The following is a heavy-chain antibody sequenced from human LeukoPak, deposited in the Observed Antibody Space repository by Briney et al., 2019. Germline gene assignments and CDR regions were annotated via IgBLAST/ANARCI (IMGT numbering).Heavy chain of an antibody. CDR2: IYHSGST. CDR3: ARLKRGYYDSSGYLSNWYFDL. J-gene: IGHJ2*01. CDR1: GYSISSGYY. D-gene: IGHD3-22*01. Sequence: SETLSLTCAVSGYSISSGYYWGWVRQPPGKGLEWIGSIYHSGSTYYNPSLKSRVTISVDTSKNQFSLKLSSVTAADTAGYYCARLKRGYYDSSGYLSNWYFDLWGRGTLVTVSS. V-gene: IGHV4-38-2*01.